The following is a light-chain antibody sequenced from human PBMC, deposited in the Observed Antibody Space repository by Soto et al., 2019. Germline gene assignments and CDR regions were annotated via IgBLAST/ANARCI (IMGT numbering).Light chain of an antibody. J-gene: IGKJ3*01. Sequence: DIVLTQSPGTLSLSTGERVTLSCRASQSVSDNFLAWYQQKAGQAPRLIIYGASTRATGIPDRFRGRGSGTEFTLAISRLDPDYFAAYYCQQYGNYPMFTVGPGTKVDSK. CDR2: GAS. V-gene: IGKV3-20*01. CDR1: QSVSDNF. CDR3: QQYGNYPMFT.